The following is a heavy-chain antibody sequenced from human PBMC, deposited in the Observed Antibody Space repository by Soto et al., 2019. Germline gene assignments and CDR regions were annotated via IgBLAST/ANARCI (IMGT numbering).Heavy chain of an antibody. CDR3: ARVWFWEIKEPFPGTDY. Sequence: GGSLRLSCAASGFTFSDYYMSWIRQAPGKGLEWVSYISSSGSTIYYADSVKGRFTISRDNAKNSLYLQMNSLRAEDTAVYYCARVWFWEIKEPFPGTDYWGQVTLVTVSS. J-gene: IGHJ4*02. V-gene: IGHV3-11*01. D-gene: IGHD3-10*01. CDR2: ISSSGSTI. CDR1: GFTFSDYY.